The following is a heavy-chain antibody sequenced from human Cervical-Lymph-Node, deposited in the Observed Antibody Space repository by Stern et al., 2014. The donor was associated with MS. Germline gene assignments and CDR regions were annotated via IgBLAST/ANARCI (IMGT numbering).Heavy chain of an antibody. D-gene: IGHD1-26*01. V-gene: IGHV4-31*03. Sequence: QLQLQESGPGLVKPSQTLSLTCTVSGGSITSDGYYWSWIRQHPGKGLEWIGYIHYSGGTYYSSSLKSRLTISVDKSKNQFSLRLNSVTAADTAVYYCARASGTYAVYYYNYGMDVWGQGTTVTVSS. J-gene: IGHJ6*02. CDR2: IHYSGGT. CDR3: ARASGTYAVYYYNYGMDV. CDR1: GGSITSDGYY.